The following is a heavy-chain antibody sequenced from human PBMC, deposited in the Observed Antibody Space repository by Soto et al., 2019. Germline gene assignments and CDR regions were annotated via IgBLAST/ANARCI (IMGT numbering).Heavy chain of an antibody. CDR1: GFTFTSYG. Sequence: ASVKVSCKASGFTFTSYGFSWVRQAPGQGLEWMGWISAYNGHKNYAQKFQDRVTLTTDTSTSTVYMELRSLISDDTAVYYCAKVPNYYDSSGYYDYWGQGTLVTVSS. CDR3: AKVPNYYDSSGYYDY. J-gene: IGHJ4*02. V-gene: IGHV1-18*01. CDR2: ISAYNGHK. D-gene: IGHD3-22*01.